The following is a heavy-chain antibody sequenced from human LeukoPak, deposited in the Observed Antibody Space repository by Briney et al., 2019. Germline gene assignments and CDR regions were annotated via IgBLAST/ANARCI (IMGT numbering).Heavy chain of an antibody. D-gene: IGHD6-13*01. CDR1: GFTFSSYV. Sequence: GGSLRLSCAASGFTFSSYVMSWVRQAPGKGLEWVSALSSSGDTTYYGDSVKGRFTISRDNSKNSLYLQMNSLRAEDTAVYYCARDRDSSSWSGGYWGQGTLVTVSS. V-gene: IGHV3-23*01. CDR3: ARDRDSSSWSGGY. CDR2: LSSSGDTT. J-gene: IGHJ4*02.